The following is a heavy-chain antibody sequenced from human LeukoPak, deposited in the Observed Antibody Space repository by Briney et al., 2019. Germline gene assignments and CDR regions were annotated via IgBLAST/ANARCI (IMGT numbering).Heavy chain of an antibody. V-gene: IGHV1-8*03. CDR1: GYTVTSYD. J-gene: IGHJ4*02. Sequence: ASVKVSCKASGYTVTSYDINWVRQATGQGLEWMGWMNPNSGNTGYAQKFQGRVTITRNTSISTAYMELSSLRSEDTAVYYCARGGRGTIIMIVVAALDYWGQGTLVTVSS. CDR3: ARGGRGTIIMIVVAALDY. CDR2: MNPNSGNT. D-gene: IGHD3-22*01.